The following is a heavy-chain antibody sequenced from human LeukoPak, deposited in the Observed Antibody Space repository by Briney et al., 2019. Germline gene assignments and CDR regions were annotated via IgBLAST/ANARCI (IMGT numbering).Heavy chain of an antibody. CDR3: ARAGRSDLYGMDV. Sequence: SETLSLTCAVSGGSISSSNWWSWVRQPPGKGLEWIGEIYHSGSTNYNPSLKSRVTISVDKSKNQFSLKLSSVTAADTAVYYCARAGRSDLYGMDVWGQGTTVTVSS. D-gene: IGHD6-19*01. V-gene: IGHV4-4*02. CDR1: GGSISSSNW. CDR2: IYHSGST. J-gene: IGHJ6*02.